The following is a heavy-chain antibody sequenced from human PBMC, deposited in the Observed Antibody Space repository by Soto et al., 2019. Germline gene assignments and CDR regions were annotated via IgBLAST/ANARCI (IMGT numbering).Heavy chain of an antibody. J-gene: IGHJ6*02. CDR1: GDSVSSSSAA. CDR3: AGVVWFRGMDV. Sequence: SETLSLTCDISGDSVSSSSAAWNWIRQSPSRGLEWLGRTYYRSKWIHEYTVSMESRITISPDTSKNQFSLHIYSVTPEDTAVYYCAGVVWFRGMDVWGQGTPVTVSS. CDR2: TYYRSKWIH. D-gene: IGHD3-16*01. V-gene: IGHV6-1*01.